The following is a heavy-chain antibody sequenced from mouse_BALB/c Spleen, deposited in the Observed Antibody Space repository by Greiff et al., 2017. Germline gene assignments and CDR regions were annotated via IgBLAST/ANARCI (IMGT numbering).Heavy chain of an antibody. D-gene: IGHD2-4*01. CDR2: ISYSGST. CDR1: GYSITSDYA. J-gene: IGHJ3*01. V-gene: IGHV3-2*02. CDR3: ANNDYDWFAY. Sequence: DVKLVESGPGLVKPSQSLSLTCTVTGYSITSDYAWNWIRQFPGNKLEWMGYISYSGSTSYNPSLKSRISITRDTSKNQFFLQLNSVTTEDTATYYCANNDYDWFAYWGQGTLVTVSA.